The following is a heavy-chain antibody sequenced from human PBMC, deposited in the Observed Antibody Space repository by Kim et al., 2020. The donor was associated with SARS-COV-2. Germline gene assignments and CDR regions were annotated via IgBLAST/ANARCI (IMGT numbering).Heavy chain of an antibody. CDR2: INNSGGSA. CDR3: VREAVVFYYYCGDV. Sequence: GGSLRLSCSASGFTVRSYTMHWVRQAPGKGLEYVSTINNSGGSANYADAVGGIFTITRDNTNTTLYLQMSRRTADDTAVYYCVREAVVFYYYCGDVWC. CDR1: GFTVRSYT. D-gene: IGHD2-15*01. V-gene: IGHV3-64D*09. J-gene: IGHJ6*02.